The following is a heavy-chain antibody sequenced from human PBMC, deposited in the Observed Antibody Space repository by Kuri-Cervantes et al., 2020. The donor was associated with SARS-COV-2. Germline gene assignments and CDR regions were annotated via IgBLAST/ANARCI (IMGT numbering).Heavy chain of an antibody. J-gene: IGHJ4*02. CDR1: GFTFSSYW. Sequence: LSLTCATSGFTFSSYWMSWVRQAPGKGLEWVANIKQDGSEKYYVDSVKGRFTISRDNAKNSLYLQMNSLRAEDTAVYYCARWGVYYFDYWGQGTLVTVSS. CDR3: ARWGVYYFDY. CDR2: IKQDGSEK. D-gene: IGHD3-16*01. V-gene: IGHV3-7*01.